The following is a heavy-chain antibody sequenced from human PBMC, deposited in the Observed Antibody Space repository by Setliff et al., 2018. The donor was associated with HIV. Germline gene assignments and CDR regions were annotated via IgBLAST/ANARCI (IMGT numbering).Heavy chain of an antibody. CDR1: GGTFSSYA. J-gene: IGHJ4*02. CDR3: ARARRSSMVRGTYFDY. CDR2: IIPIFGTA. V-gene: IGHV1-69*13. Sequence: ASVKVSCKASGGTFSSYAISWVRQAPGQGLEWMGGIIPIFGTANYAQKFQGRLTITADESTSTAYMELSRLRSEDTAVYYCARARRSSMVRGTYFDYWGQGTLVTVSS. D-gene: IGHD3-10*01.